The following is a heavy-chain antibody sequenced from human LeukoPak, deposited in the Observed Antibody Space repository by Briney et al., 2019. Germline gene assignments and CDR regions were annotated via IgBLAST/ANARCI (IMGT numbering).Heavy chain of an antibody. Sequence: GGSLRLSCAASAFTFSSYAMSWVRQPPGKGLEWVSTISGSGGSTYYVDSVKGRFTISRDNSKNTLYLQMNSLRAEDTAVYYCSKVPRSSANNWFDPWGQGTLVTVSS. J-gene: IGHJ5*02. CDR2: ISGSGGST. CDR1: AFTFSSYA. CDR3: SKVPRSSANNWFDP. V-gene: IGHV3-23*01. D-gene: IGHD6-19*01.